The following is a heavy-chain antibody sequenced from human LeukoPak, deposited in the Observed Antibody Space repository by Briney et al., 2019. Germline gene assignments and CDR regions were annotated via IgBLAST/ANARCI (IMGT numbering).Heavy chain of an antibody. J-gene: IGHJ4*02. CDR2: INHSGST. CDR1: GGSFSGYY. D-gene: IGHD2-2*01. CDR3: ARDGVPADADY. V-gene: IGHV4-34*01. Sequence: PSETLSLTCAVYGGSFSGYYWSWIRQPPGKGLEWIGEINHSGSTNYNPSLKSRVTISVDTSKNQFSLKLSSVTAADTAVYYCARDGVPADADYWGQGTLVTVSS.